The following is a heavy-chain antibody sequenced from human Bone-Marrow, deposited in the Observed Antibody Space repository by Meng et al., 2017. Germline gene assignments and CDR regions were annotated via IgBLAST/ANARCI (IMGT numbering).Heavy chain of an antibody. D-gene: IGHD6-13*01. J-gene: IGHJ6*02. CDR3: ARDTYSSSWYGWNYYYYYGMDV. CDR1: GFTFDDYA. CDR2: ISWDGGST. V-gene: IGHV3-43D*03. Sequence: GGSLRLSCAASGFTFDDYAMHWVRQAPGKGLEWVSLISWDGGSTYYADSVKGRFTISRDNSKNSLYLQMNSLRAEDTAVYYCARDTYSSSWYGWNYYYYYGMDVWGQGTTVTVSS.